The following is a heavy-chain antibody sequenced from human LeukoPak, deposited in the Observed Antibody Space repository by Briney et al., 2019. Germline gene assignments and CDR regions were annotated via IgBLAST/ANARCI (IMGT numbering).Heavy chain of an antibody. D-gene: IGHD2-21*01. J-gene: IGHJ4*02. CDR1: GFTFSSYW. V-gene: IGHV3-74*01. CDR2: INSDGSST. CDR3: ARDGWGSE. Sequence: PGGSLRLSCAASGFTFSSYWMHWVRQAPGKGLMWVSRINSDGSSTSYADSVKGRFTISRDNAKNTLYLQMNSLRAEDTAVYYCARDGWGSEWGQGTLVTVSS.